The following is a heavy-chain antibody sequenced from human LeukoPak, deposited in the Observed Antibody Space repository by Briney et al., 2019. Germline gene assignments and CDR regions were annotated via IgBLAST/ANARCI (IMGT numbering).Heavy chain of an antibody. CDR3: ASATEDLSYFDY. Sequence: GGSLRLSCAVSGFTVSSNYMSWVRQAPGKGLEWVSVIYTGGSTYSADAVKGRFTISRDNSKSTLFLQMNSLRAEDTALYYCASATEDLSYFDYWGQGTMVTVSS. CDR2: IYTGGST. J-gene: IGHJ4*02. V-gene: IGHV3-53*01. CDR1: GFTVSSNY.